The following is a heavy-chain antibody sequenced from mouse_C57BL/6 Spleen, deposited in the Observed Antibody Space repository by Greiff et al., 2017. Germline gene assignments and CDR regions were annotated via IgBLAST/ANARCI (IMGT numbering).Heavy chain of an antibody. CDR1: GYTFTSYW. D-gene: IGHD1-1*01. Sequence: VQLKQPGAELVKPGASVKLSCKASGYTFTSYWMHWVKQRPGQGLEWIGMIHPTSGSTNYNEKFKSKATLTVDKSSSTAYMQLSSLTSEDSAVYYCARSGYYYGSSHYFDYWGQGTTLTVSS. V-gene: IGHV1-64*01. CDR2: IHPTSGST. CDR3: ARSGYYYGSSHYFDY. J-gene: IGHJ2*01.